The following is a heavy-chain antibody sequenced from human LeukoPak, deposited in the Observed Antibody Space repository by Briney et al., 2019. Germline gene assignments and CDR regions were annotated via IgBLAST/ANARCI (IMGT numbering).Heavy chain of an antibody. V-gene: IGHV3-9*01. Sequence: PGRSLRLSCAASGFTFDDYAMHWVRQAPGKGLEWVSGISWNSGSIGYADSVKGRFTISGDNAKNSLYLQMNSLRAEDTALYYCAKDSSGYLQELDYWGQGTLVTVSS. CDR3: AKDSSGYLQELDY. CDR2: ISWNSGSI. J-gene: IGHJ4*02. CDR1: GFTFDDYA. D-gene: IGHD3-3*01.